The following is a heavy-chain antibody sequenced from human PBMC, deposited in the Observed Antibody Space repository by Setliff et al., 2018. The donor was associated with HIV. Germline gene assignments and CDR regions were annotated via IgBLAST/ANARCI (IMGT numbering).Heavy chain of an antibody. V-gene: IGHV1-3*01. CDR1: GYTFKSYD. CDR3: ARVGNNRLQFLDH. D-gene: IGHD5-12*01. J-gene: IGHJ4*02. Sequence: EASVKVSCKTSGYTFKSYDINWVRQAPGQRPEWMARINAGNGNREYSPKFQGRVTITADTSASTMYMELSSLRSEDTAVYYCARVGNNRLQFLDHWGQGTLVTVSS. CDR2: INAGNGNR.